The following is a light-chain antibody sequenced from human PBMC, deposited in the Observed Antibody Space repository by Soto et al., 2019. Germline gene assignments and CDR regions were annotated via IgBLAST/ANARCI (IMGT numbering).Light chain of an antibody. CDR3: QQYKSYSNS. CDR2: DAS. J-gene: IGKJ2*03. Sequence: DIQMTQSPCALSASVGERVTSTCRASLTISSWLAWYQQKPGIAPKLLIYDASTLKSGVPSRFSGSGSDTEFTLTISSLQPDDFATYYCQQYKSYSNSFGQGTKLEIK. V-gene: IGKV1-5*01. CDR1: LTISSW.